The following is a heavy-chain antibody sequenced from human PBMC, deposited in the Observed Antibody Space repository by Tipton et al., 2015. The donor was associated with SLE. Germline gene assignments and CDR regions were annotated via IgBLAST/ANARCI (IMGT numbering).Heavy chain of an antibody. CDR2: ISQSGSDI. Sequence: SLRLSCTASGFILSDSVMSWVRQAPGGGLEWVSYISQSGSDIYYADSVKGRFSITRDNAKNSLYLEMNSLRAEDTAVYYCARGAPGPVDFWGQGTLVTVSS. CDR3: ARGAPGPVDF. V-gene: IGHV3-11*04. J-gene: IGHJ4*02. D-gene: IGHD1-14*01. CDR1: GFILSDSV.